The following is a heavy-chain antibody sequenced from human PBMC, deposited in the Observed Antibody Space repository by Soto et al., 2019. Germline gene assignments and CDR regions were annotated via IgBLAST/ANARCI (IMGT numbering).Heavy chain of an antibody. D-gene: IGHD3-22*01. CDR3: ARDFRDSSGYRPLDY. CDR2: ISSSSSTI. J-gene: IGHJ4*02. V-gene: IGHV3-48*01. Sequence: GGSLRLSCAASGFTFSSYSMNWVRQAPGKGLEWVSYISSSSSTIYYADSVKGRFTISRDNAKNSLYLQMNSLRAEDTAVYYCARDFRDSSGYRPLDYWGQGTLVTVSS. CDR1: GFTFSSYS.